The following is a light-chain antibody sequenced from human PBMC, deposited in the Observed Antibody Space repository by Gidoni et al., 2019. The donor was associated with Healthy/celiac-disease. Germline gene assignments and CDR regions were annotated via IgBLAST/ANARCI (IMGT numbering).Light chain of an antibody. CDR3: QQYNNWPRT. Sequence: EIVMTQSPATLSVSPGERATLSCRASQSVSSNLAWYQQKPGQAPRLLIYGASTRATGIPARFSGSGSGTDFTLTISSLQSEDFAVYYCQQYNNWPRTFXQXTKLEIK. CDR2: GAS. CDR1: QSVSSN. V-gene: IGKV3-15*01. J-gene: IGKJ2*01.